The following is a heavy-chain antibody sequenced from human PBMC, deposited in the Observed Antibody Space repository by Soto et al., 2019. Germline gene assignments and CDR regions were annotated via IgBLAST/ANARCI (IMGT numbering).Heavy chain of an antibody. V-gene: IGHV3-30-3*01. Sequence: GGSLRLSCAASGFTFSSYAMHWVRQAPGKGLEWVAVISYDGSNKYYADSVKGRFTISRDNSKNTLYLQMNSLRAEDTAVYYCARDIRGQTSVALDYWGQGTLVTVSS. CDR1: GFTFSSYA. J-gene: IGHJ4*02. CDR2: ISYDGSNK. CDR3: ARDIRGQTSVALDY. D-gene: IGHD4-4*01.